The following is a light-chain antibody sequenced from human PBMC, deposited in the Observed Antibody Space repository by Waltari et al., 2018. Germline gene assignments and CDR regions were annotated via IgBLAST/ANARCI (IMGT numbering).Light chain of an antibody. CDR2: GHD. V-gene: IGLV3-19*01. CDR3: LSRDSSSTRV. CDR1: SLRRYY. Sequence: SSELTQDPAVSVALGQTVRITCQGDSLRRYYASWYQQRPGQAPFLVLYGHDNRPSGIPDRSSGSTSGNTASLTITRAQAEDAGVYYCLSRDSSSTRVFGGGTTLTV. J-gene: IGLJ3*02.